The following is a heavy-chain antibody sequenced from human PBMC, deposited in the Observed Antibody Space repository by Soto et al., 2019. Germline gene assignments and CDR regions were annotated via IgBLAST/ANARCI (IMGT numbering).Heavy chain of an antibody. D-gene: IGHD2-2*01. J-gene: IGHJ6*02. V-gene: IGHV1-18*04. CDR1: GYTFTTYG. CDR3: AREVGHMDV. Sequence: ASVKVSCKASGYTFTTYGINWVRQAPGQDLEWMGWVSPYNGDTTYAQKVQGRVTMTTDTSTTTAYLELRSLRSDDTAVYYCAREVGHMDVWGQGTMVTVSS. CDR2: VSPYNGDT.